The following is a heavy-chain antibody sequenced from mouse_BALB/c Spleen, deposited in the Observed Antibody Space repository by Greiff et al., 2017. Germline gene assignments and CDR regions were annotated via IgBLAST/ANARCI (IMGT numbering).Heavy chain of an antibody. V-gene: IGHV1-9*01. J-gene: IGHJ3*01. D-gene: IGHD3-2*01. CDR2: ILPGSGST. CDR3: ARSRGKTARATGWFAY. Sequence: QVQLQQSGAELMKPGASVKISCKATGYTFSSYWIEWVKQRPGHGLEWIGEILPGSGSTNYNEKFKGKATFTADTSSNTAYMQLSSLTSEDSAVYYCARSRGKTARATGWFAYWGQGTLVTVSA. CDR1: GYTFSSYW.